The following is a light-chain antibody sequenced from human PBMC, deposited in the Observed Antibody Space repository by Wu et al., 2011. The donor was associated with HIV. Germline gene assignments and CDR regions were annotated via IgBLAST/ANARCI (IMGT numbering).Light chain of an antibody. CDR2: GAS. CDR3: QQYGSSPYT. CDR1: QSVHSDY. J-gene: IGKJ2*01. Sequence: EIVLTQSPGTLSLSPGTRATLSCRASQSVHSDYLAWYQQKPGQAPRLLIYGASSRAAGIPDRFSGSGSGTDFTLTISRLEPEDFAVYYCQQYGSSPYTFGQGTKLEIK. V-gene: IGKV3-20*01.